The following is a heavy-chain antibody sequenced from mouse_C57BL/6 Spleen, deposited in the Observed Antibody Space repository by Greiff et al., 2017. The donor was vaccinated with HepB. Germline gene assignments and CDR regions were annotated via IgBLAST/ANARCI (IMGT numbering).Heavy chain of an antibody. D-gene: IGHD2-3*01. CDR3: ARKALYDCYCEFAY. J-gene: IGHJ3*01. CDR2: IDPSDSYT. V-gene: IGHV1-50*01. CDR1: GYTFTSYW. Sequence: QVQLQQPGAELVKPGASVKLSCKASGYTFTSYWMQWVKQRPGQGLEWIGEIDPSDSYTNYNQKFRGKATLTVDTSSSTAYMQLSSLTSEDSAVYYCARKALYDCYCEFAYWGQGTLVSVSA.